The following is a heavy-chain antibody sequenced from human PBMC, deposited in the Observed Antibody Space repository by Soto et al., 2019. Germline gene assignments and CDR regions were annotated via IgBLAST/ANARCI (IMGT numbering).Heavy chain of an antibody. J-gene: IGHJ4*02. CDR3: ARVGPYDSSGFGDDY. Sequence: ASVKFTCKASGYTFTSYYMRWVRQEPGQGLEWMGIINPSGGSTSYAQKFQGRVTMTRDTSTSTVYMELSSLRSEDTAVYYCARVGPYDSSGFGDDYWGQGTLVPVS. CDR1: GYTFTSYY. CDR2: INPSGGST. D-gene: IGHD3-22*01. V-gene: IGHV1-46*01.